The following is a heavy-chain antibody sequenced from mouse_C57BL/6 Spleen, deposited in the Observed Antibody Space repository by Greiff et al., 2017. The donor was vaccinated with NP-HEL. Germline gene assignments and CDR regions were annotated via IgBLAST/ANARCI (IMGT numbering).Heavy chain of an antibody. D-gene: IGHD1-1*01. CDR2: IYPGDGDT. CDR3: ARGDYYGSSYGYFDV. J-gene: IGHJ1*03. CDR1: GYAFSSYW. V-gene: IGHV1-80*01. Sequence: VQLQQSGAELVKPGASVKISCKASGYAFSSYWMNWVKQRPGKGLEWIGQIYPGDGDTNYNGKFKGKATLTADKSSSTAYMQLSSLTSEDSAVYFCARGDYYGSSYGYFDVWGTGTTVTVSS.